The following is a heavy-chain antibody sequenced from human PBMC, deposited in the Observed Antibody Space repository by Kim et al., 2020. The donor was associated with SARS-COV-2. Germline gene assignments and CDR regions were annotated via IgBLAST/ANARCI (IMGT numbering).Heavy chain of an antibody. Sequence: ASVKVSCKASGYTFTSYDINWVRQATGQGLEWMGWMNPNSGNTGYAQKFQGRVTMTRNTSISTAYMELSSLRSEDTAVYYCARIISQPGYSYGHGDDYWGQGTLVTVSS. D-gene: IGHD5-18*01. CDR1: GYTFTSYD. CDR2: MNPNSGNT. V-gene: IGHV1-8*01. CDR3: ARIISQPGYSYGHGDDY. J-gene: IGHJ4*02.